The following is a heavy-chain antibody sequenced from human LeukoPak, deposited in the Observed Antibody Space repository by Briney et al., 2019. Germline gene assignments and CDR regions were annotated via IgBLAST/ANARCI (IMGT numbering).Heavy chain of an antibody. CDR1: GGSISSGDYY. Sequence: PSQTLSLTCTVSGGSISSGDYYWSWIRQPPGKGLEWIGYNYYSGSTYYNPALKSPVTISVDTSKNQFSLKLSSVTAADTAVYYCASGYSYGYPYGMDVWGQGTTVTVSS. CDR3: ASGYSYGYPYGMDV. J-gene: IGHJ6*02. V-gene: IGHV4-30-4*01. D-gene: IGHD5-18*01. CDR2: NYYSGST.